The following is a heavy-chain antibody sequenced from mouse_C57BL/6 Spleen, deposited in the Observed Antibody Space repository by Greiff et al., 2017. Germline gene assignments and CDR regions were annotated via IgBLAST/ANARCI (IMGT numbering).Heavy chain of an antibody. CDR3: ARSPTVEDYFDY. J-gene: IGHJ2*01. Sequence: QVQLKQSGAELARPGASVKLSCKASGYTFTSYGISWVKQRTGQGLEWIGEIYPRSGNTYYNEKFKGKATLTADKSSSTAYMELRSLTSEDSAVYSCARSPTVEDYFDYWGQGTTLTVAS. CDR2: IYPRSGNT. D-gene: IGHD1-1*01. CDR1: GYTFTSYG. V-gene: IGHV1-81*01.